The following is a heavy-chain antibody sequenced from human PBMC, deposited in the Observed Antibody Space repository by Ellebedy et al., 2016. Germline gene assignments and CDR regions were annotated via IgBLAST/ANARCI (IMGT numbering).Heavy chain of an antibody. Sequence: GESLKISCAASGFTLSSYWMSWVRQAPGKGLEWVANMKQDGSEKNYVDSVKRRFTLSRDNTKNSLYLELNSLRVEDTAVYYCARENYGPCYFEYWGQGTLVTVSS. CDR1: GFTLSSYW. V-gene: IGHV3-7*01. CDR2: MKQDGSEK. J-gene: IGHJ4*02. D-gene: IGHD4-17*01. CDR3: ARENYGPCYFEY.